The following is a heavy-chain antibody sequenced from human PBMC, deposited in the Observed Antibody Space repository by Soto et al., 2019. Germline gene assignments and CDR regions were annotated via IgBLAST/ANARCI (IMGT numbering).Heavy chain of an antibody. D-gene: IGHD3-22*01. Sequence: GGSLRLSCAASGFTLSHNWMHWVRQGPGKGLEWVSRIDSDGTSTTYADSVKGRFTISRDNTKNTLYLQMNSLRAEDTAVYYCARFGTYYDSSGFAYWGQGTLVTVSS. CDR3: ARFGTYYDSSGFAY. J-gene: IGHJ4*02. V-gene: IGHV3-74*01. CDR2: IDSDGTST. CDR1: GFTLSHNW.